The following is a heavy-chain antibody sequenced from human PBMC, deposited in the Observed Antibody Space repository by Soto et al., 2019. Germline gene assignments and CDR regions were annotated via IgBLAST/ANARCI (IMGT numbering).Heavy chain of an antibody. CDR2: IYHSGST. V-gene: IGHV4-4*02. CDR3: ARVPVPAAVYGMDV. J-gene: IGHJ6*02. Sequence: PSETLSLTCAVAGSSISSSNWWSWVHQPPGKGLEWIGEIYHSGSTNYNPSLKSRVTISVDKSKNQFSLKLSSVTAADTAVYYCARVPVPAAVYGMDVWGQGTTVTVSS. CDR1: GSSISSSNW. D-gene: IGHD2-2*01.